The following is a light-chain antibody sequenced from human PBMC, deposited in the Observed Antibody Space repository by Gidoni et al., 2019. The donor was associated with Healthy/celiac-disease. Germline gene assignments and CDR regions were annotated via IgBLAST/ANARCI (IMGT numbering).Light chain of an antibody. V-gene: IGKV3-20*01. CDR2: GAS. CDR1: QSVSSSY. J-gene: IGKJ3*01. Sequence: EIVLTPSPGTLSLSPGERATLSCRASQSVSSSYLAWYQQKPGQAPRLLIDGASSRATGIPDRFRGRGAGTDVTLTISRLEPEDVAVYYCQQDGSSLFTFXPGTKVDIK. CDR3: QQDGSSLFT.